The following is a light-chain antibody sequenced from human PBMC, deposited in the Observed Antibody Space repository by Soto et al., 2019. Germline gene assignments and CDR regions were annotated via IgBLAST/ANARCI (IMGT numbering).Light chain of an antibody. J-gene: IGKJ4*01. CDR1: QSVSSN. CDR3: QQYNNWPPKT. V-gene: IGKV3-15*01. CDR2: GAS. Sequence: EIVMTQSPATLSVSPGERATLSCRASQSVSSNLAWYQQKPGQAPRLLIYGASTRATGIPARFSGSGSGTEFTLTISSLQSVDFAVYYCQQYNNWPPKTFGGGTKVEIK.